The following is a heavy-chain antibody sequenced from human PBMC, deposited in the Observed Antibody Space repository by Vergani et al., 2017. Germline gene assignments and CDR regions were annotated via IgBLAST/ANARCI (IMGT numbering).Heavy chain of an antibody. D-gene: IGHD6-19*01. V-gene: IGHV3-23*01. J-gene: IGHJ4*02. CDR1: GFTFSSYA. CDR3: ARGRYSSGWPPFDY. CDR2: ISGSGGST. Sequence: EVQLLESGGGLVQPGGSLRLSCAASGFTFSSYAMSWVRQAPGKGVEWVSAISGSGGSTYYADSVKGRFTISRDNSKNTLYLQMNSLRAEDTAVYYCARGRYSSGWPPFDYWGQGTLVTVSS.